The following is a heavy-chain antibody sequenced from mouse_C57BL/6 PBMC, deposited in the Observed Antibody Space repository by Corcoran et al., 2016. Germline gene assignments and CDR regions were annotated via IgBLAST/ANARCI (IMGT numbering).Heavy chain of an antibody. J-gene: IGHJ2*01. CDR2: INPNNGGT. CDR3: DRDGIEDSMDY. Sequence: EVQLQQSGPELVKPGASVKISCKASGYTFTDYDMHWVKQSHGKGLEWIGDINPNNGGTSYNKKFKGKATVTVDKSSSTAYMELRSLTSEDSAVYDCDRDGIEDSMDYWGQGTTLTVSS. CDR1: GYTFTDYD. V-gene: IGHV1-26*01.